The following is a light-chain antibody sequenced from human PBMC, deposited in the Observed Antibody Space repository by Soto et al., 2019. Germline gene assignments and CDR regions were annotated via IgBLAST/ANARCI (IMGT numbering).Light chain of an antibody. V-gene: IGKV3-15*01. J-gene: IGKJ1*01. CDR1: QSVSSN. CDR2: GAS. Sequence: EIVLTQSRGSLSLSPGEGATLSCRASQSVSSNLAWYQQKPGQAPRLLIYGASTRATGIPARFSGSGSGTEFTLTISSLQSEDFAVYYCQQYNNWPSGTFGQGTKVDIK. CDR3: QQYNNWPSGT.